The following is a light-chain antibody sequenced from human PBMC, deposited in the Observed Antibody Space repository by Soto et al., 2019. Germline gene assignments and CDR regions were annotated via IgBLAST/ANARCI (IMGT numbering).Light chain of an antibody. CDR3: QQFNSYPRA. CDR1: QGISSA. V-gene: IGKV1-13*02. Sequence: AIQLTQSPSSLSASVGDRVTITCRASQGISSALAWYQQKPGKAPKLLIYDASSLESGVPSRFSGSGSGTDFTLASSSLQPEDFATYYCQQFNSYPRAFGPGTKVDIK. J-gene: IGKJ3*01. CDR2: DAS.